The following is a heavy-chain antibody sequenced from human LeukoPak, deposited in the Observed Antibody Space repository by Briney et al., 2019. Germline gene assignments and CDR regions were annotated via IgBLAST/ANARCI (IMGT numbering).Heavy chain of an antibody. Sequence: SGGSLRLSCAASGFTFSSYAMSWARQAPGKGLEWVSAISGSGGSTYYADSVKGRFTISRDNSKNTLYLQMNSLRAEDTAVYYCAREWERYCSSTSCYEGYFDYWGQGTLVTVSS. CDR3: AREWERYCSSTSCYEGYFDY. D-gene: IGHD2-2*01. J-gene: IGHJ4*02. CDR2: ISGSGGST. V-gene: IGHV3-23*01. CDR1: GFTFSSYA.